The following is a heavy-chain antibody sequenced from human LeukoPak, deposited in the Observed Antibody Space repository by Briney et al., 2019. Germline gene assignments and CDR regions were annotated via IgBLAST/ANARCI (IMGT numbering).Heavy chain of an antibody. Sequence: ASVKVSCKASGYTFTSYGISWVRQAPGQGLEWMGWISAYNGNTNYAQKLQGRVTVTTDTSTSTAYMELRSLRSDDTAVYYCARDGDYYDSSGYRVGFQHWGQGTLVTVSS. V-gene: IGHV1-18*01. D-gene: IGHD3-22*01. CDR2: ISAYNGNT. J-gene: IGHJ1*01. CDR3: ARDGDYYDSSGYRVGFQH. CDR1: GYTFTSYG.